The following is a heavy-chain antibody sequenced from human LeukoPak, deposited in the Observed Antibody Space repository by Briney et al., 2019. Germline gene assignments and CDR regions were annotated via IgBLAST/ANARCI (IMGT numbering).Heavy chain of an antibody. D-gene: IGHD3-22*01. J-gene: IGHJ4*02. CDR1: GFTFSSYA. V-gene: IGHV3-23*01. Sequence: GGSLRLSCAASGFTFSSYAMSWVRQAPGKGLEWVSAISGSGGSTYYADSVKGRFTISRDNSKNTLYLQMNSLRAEDTAVYYCAKDREYYYDSSGYYDFDYWGRGTLVTVSS. CDR3: AKDREYYYDSSGYYDFDY. CDR2: ISGSGGST.